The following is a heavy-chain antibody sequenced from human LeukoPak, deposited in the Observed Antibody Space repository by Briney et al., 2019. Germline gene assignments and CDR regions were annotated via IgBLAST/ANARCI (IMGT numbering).Heavy chain of an antibody. J-gene: IGHJ4*02. D-gene: IGHD2-8*02. CDR2: IFPSGGEI. CDR1: GFTFSTFA. V-gene: IGHV3-23*01. CDR3: ATYRQVLLPFES. Sequence: PGGSLRLSCEASGFTFSTFAMIWVRQPPGEGLEWVSSIFPSGGEIHYADSVRGRFTISRDNSKSTLSLQMNNLRAEDTAIYYCATYRQVLLPFESWGQGTLVTVSS.